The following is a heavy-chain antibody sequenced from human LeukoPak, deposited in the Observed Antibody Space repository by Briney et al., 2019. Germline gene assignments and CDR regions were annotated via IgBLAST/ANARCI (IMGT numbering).Heavy chain of an antibody. D-gene: IGHD3-16*01. Sequence: SQTLSLTCTVSGGSISSGSYYWSWIRQPAGKGLEWIGRIYTSGSTNYNPSLKSRVTISVDTSKNQFSLKLSSVTAADTAVYYCARGRAFGWFDPWGQGTLVTVSS. CDR2: IYTSGST. CDR3: ARGRAFGWFDP. CDR1: GGSISSGSYY. J-gene: IGHJ5*02. V-gene: IGHV4-61*02.